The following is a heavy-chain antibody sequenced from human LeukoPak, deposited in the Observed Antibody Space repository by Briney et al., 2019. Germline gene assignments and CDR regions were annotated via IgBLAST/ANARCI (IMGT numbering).Heavy chain of an antibody. Sequence: GGSLRLSCAASGFTFSIYSMNWVRQAPGEGLEWLSYISADSNTVYYADSVKGRFTVSRDNAKNSMYLQMTSLRAEDTAVYYCARVNKPADYEYYGLDVWGQGTTVTISS. CDR1: GFTFSIYS. CDR3: ARVNKPADYEYYGLDV. J-gene: IGHJ6*02. CDR2: ISADSNTV. D-gene: IGHD1/OR15-1a*01. V-gene: IGHV3-48*01.